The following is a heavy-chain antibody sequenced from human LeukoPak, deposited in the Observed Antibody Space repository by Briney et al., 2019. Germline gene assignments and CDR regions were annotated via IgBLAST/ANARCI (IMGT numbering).Heavy chain of an antibody. V-gene: IGHV3-48*02. CDR1: GFTLSSYN. CDR3: ATPRC. CDR2: ISSSSII. D-gene: IGHD4-17*01. Sequence: PGGSLRLSCAASGFTLSSYNMIWVRQAPGKGLEWVSYISSSSIISYADSVKGRFTISRDNAKNSLYLQMDSLRDEDTAVYSCATPRCWGRGTLVTVSS. J-gene: IGHJ4*02.